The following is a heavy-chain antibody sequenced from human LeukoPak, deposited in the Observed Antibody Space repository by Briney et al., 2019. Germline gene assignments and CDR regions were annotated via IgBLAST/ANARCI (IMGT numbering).Heavy chain of an antibody. CDR1: GDSLNSYY. D-gene: IGHD6-13*01. Sequence: SETLSLTCTVSGDSLNSYYWTWIRQPPGEGLQWIGYIFYSGSSNYNASLRSRVAISVDTSKNQFSLKLSSVTAADTAVYYCARVRKQQLVRYYMDVWGKGTTVTVSS. J-gene: IGHJ6*03. CDR2: IFYSGSS. CDR3: ARVRKQQLVRYYMDV. V-gene: IGHV4-59*12.